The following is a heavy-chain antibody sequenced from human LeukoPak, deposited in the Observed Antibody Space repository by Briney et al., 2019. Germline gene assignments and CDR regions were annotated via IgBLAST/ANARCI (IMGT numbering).Heavy chain of an antibody. CDR3: ARVRDYYDSSGYLEA. V-gene: IGHV1-2*02. CDR1: GYTFTGYY. Sequence: ASVKVSCKASGYTFTGYYMHWVRQAPGQGLEWMRWINPNSGGTNYAQKFQGRVTMTRATSISTSYMELNRLTSDDTAIYYCARVRDYYDSSGYLEAWGQGTLVTVSS. D-gene: IGHD3-22*01. CDR2: INPNSGGT. J-gene: IGHJ5*02.